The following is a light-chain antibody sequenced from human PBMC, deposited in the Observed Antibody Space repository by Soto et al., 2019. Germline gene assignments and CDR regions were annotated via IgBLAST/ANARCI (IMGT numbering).Light chain of an antibody. CDR3: QQYEASPLT. Sequence: EIVLTQSPGTLSLSPGERATLSCRASQSLSTYSLAWYQQKPGQTPRLLIYAASTRDTDIPDRFNGSGSGTDFALTISRLEPEVFALYYCQQYEASPLTFGPGTKVDVK. CDR1: QSLSTYS. CDR2: AAS. V-gene: IGKV3-20*01. J-gene: IGKJ3*01.